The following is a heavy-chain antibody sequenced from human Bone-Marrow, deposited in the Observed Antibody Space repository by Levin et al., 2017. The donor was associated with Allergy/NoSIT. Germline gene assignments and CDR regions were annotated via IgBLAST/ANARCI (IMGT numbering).Heavy chain of an antibody. J-gene: IGHJ4*02. CDR1: GFSISSGYY. V-gene: IGHV4-38-2*01. Sequence: SCAVSGFSISSGYYWGWIRQPPGKGLAWIGSIFHSGSTYYNPSLKSRVTISVDTSKNLFSLKLSSVTAADTAVYYCARANFYDSSGYLYYFDYWGQGTLITVSS. D-gene: IGHD3-22*01. CDR2: IFHSGST. CDR3: ARANFYDSSGYLYYFDY.